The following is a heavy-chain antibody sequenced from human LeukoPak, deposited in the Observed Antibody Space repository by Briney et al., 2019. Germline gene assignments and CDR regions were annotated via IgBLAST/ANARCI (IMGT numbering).Heavy chain of an antibody. CDR1: GFTFSSYW. CDR3: ARGPLAYYYDSSGGFDY. J-gene: IGHJ4*02. D-gene: IGHD3-22*01. Sequence: PGGSLRLSCAASGFTFSSYWMHWVRQAPGKGLVWVSRINSDGSSTSYADSVKGRFTISRDNAKNTLYLQMYSLRAEDTAVYYCARGPLAYYYDSSGGFDYWGQGTLVTVSS. CDR2: INSDGSST. V-gene: IGHV3-74*01.